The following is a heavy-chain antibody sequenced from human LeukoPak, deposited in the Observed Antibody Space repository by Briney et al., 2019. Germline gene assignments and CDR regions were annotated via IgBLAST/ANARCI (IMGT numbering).Heavy chain of an antibody. CDR1: GGTFSSYA. CDR2: IIPILGIA. V-gene: IGHV1-69*04. J-gene: IGHJ4*02. D-gene: IGHD2-15*01. CDR3: AREEDVVVVAGFDY. Sequence: SVKVSCKASGGTFSSYAISWVRQAPGQGLEWRGRIIPILGIANYAQKFQGRVTITADKSTSTAYMELSSLRSADTAVYYCAREEDVVVVAGFDYWGQGTLVTVSS.